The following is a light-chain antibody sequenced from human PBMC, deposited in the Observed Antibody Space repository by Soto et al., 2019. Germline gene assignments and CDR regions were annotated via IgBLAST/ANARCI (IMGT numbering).Light chain of an antibody. Sequence: SYELTQPPSVSVAPGQTAIVTCDGNNIGSNSVHWYQQKPGRAPVLVVYADSDRPSGVPERFSGSNSGNTATLTISRVEAGDEADYCCQVWDSSTDDLYVFGPGTKLTVL. CDR3: QVWDSSTDDLYV. CDR1: NIGSNS. CDR2: ADS. V-gene: IGLV3-21*02. J-gene: IGLJ1*01.